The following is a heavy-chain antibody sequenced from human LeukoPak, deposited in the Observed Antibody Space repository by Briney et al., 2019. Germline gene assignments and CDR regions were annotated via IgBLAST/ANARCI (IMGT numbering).Heavy chain of an antibody. V-gene: IGHV4-34*01. J-gene: IGHJ4*02. CDR1: GGSFSGYY. CDR3: ARSLGDY. CDR2: INHSGST. Sequence: SETLSLTCAVYGGSFSGYYWSWIRQPPGKGLEWIGEINHSGSTNYNPSLKSRVTISVDTSKNQFSLKLSAVTAADTAVYYCARSLGDYWGQGTLVTVSS.